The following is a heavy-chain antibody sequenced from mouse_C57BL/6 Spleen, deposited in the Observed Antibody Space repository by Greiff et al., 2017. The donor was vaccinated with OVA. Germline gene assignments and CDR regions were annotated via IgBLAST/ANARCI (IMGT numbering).Heavy chain of an antibody. Sequence: VQLQQSGPELVKPGASVKIPCKASGYTFTDYNMDWVKQSHGKSLEWIGDINPNNGGTIYNQKFKGKATLTVDKSSSTAYMELRSLTSEDTAVYYCARDGALYDGSPFAYWGQGTLVTVSA. D-gene: IGHD2-3*01. V-gene: IGHV1-18*01. CDR1: GYTFTDYN. J-gene: IGHJ3*01. CDR3: ARDGALYDGSPFAY. CDR2: INPNNGGT.